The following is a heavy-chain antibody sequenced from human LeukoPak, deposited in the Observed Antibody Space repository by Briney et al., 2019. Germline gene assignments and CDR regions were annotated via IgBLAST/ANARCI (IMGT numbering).Heavy chain of an antibody. D-gene: IGHD3-22*01. CDR1: GGTFSSYA. V-gene: IGHV1-69*05. J-gene: IGHJ3*02. CDR2: IIPIFGTA. CDR3: ARSGYRDAFDI. Sequence: GAPVKVSCKASGGTFSSYAISWVRQAPGQRLEWMGGIIPIFGTANYAQKFQGRVTITTDESTSTAYMELSSLRSEDTAGYYCARSGYRDAFDIWGQGTMVTVSS.